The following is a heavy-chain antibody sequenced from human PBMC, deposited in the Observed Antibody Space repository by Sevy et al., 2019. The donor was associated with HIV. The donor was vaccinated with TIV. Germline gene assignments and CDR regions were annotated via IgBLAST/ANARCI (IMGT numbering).Heavy chain of an antibody. V-gene: IGHV3-30*18. D-gene: IGHD4-17*01. Sequence: GGSLRLSCAASGFTFSSYGMHWVRQAPGKGLEWVAVISYDGSNKYYADSAKGRFTISRDNSKNTLYLQMNSLRAEDTAVYYCAKGLEYFDYWGQGTLVTVSS. J-gene: IGHJ4*02. CDR2: ISYDGSNK. CDR3: AKGLEYFDY. CDR1: GFTFSSYG.